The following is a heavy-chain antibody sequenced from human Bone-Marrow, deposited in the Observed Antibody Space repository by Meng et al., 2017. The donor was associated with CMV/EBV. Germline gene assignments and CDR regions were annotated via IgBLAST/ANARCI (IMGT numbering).Heavy chain of an antibody. Sequence: ASVKVSCKASGYTFTSYGISWVRQAPGQGLEWMGWVNPNSGGTNYAQKFQGRVTMTRDTSISTAYMELSRLRSDDTAVYYCASLPIAAAGDDYWGQGTLVTVSS. D-gene: IGHD6-13*01. V-gene: IGHV1-2*02. CDR2: VNPNSGGT. CDR1: GYTFTSYG. J-gene: IGHJ4*02. CDR3: ASLPIAAAGDDY.